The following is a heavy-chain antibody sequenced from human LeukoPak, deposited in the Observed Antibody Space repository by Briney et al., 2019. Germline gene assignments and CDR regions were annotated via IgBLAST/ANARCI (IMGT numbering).Heavy chain of an antibody. Sequence: GASVTVSCKASGYTFTSYAMNWVRQAPGQGLEWMGWINTNTGNPTYAQGFTGRFVFSLDTSVSTAYLQICSLKAEDTAVYYCARDLYSSGDNWFDPWGQGTLVTVSS. J-gene: IGHJ5*02. CDR1: GYTFTSYA. V-gene: IGHV7-4-1*01. D-gene: IGHD6-19*01. CDR3: ARDLYSSGDNWFDP. CDR2: INTNTGNP.